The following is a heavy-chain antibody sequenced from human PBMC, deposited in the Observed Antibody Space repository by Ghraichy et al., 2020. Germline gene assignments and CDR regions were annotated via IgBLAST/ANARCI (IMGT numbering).Heavy chain of an antibody. CDR2: MNQDGSEK. D-gene: IGHD1-1*01. CDR3: ATHNNWAFNY. CDR1: GFTFSSSW. Sequence: LSLTCAASGFTFSSSWMSWVRQAPGKGLEWVANMNQDGSEKSYVDSVKGRFTISRDNAENSLYLQMNSLRDEDTAVYYCATHNNWAFNYWGQGTLVTVSS. V-gene: IGHV3-7*01. J-gene: IGHJ4*02.